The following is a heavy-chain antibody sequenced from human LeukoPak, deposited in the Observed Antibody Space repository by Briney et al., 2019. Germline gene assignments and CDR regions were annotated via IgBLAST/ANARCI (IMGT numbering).Heavy chain of an antibody. CDR1: GITLSNYG. V-gene: IGHV3-23*01. CDR3: AKRGVVIRVILVGFHKEAYYFES. CDR2: ISDSGGRT. J-gene: IGHJ4*02. Sequence: GGSLRLTCAVSGITLSNYGMSWVRQAPGKGLEWVAGISDSGGRTNYADSVKGRFTISRDNPKNTLYLQMNSLRAEDTAVYFCAKRGVVIRVILVGFHKEAYYFESWGQGALVTVSS. D-gene: IGHD3/OR15-3a*01.